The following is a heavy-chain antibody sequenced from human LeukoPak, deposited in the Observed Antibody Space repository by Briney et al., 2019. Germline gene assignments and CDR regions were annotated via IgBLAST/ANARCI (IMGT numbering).Heavy chain of an antibody. J-gene: IGHJ6*02. V-gene: IGHV1-18*01. CDR1: GYTFTSYG. D-gene: IGHD4-17*01. Sequence: GASVKVSCKASGYTFTSYGISWVRQAPGQGLEWVGWISAYNGNTDYAQKLQGRVTMTTDTSTSTAYMELRSLRSDDTAVYYCAREHGDYVPFYYYGMDVWGQGTTVTVSS. CDR3: AREHGDYVPFYYYGMDV. CDR2: ISAYNGNT.